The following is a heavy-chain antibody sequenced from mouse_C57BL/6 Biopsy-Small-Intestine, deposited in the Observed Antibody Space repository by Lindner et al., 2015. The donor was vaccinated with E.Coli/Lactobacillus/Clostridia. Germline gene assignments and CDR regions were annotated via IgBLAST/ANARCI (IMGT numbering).Heavy chain of an antibody. CDR2: IYPGGGYT. V-gene: IGHV1-63*01. CDR3: ARELFSYFDY. D-gene: IGHD1-1*01. CDR1: GYTFTNYW. Sequence: VQLQESGAELVRPGTSAKMSCKASGYTFTNYWIAWAKQRPGHGLEWIGDIYPGGGYTNYNEKFKGKATLTADKSSSTAYMQFSSLTSEDSAIYYCARELFSYFDYWGQGTTLTVSS. J-gene: IGHJ2*01.